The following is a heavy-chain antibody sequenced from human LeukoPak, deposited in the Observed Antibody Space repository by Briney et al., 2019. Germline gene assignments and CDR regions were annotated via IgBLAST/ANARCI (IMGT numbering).Heavy chain of an antibody. V-gene: IGHV1-18*01. CDR1: GYTFTSYG. CDR2: ISAYNGNT. Sequence: ASVKVSCKASGYTFTSYGISWVRQAPGQRLEWMGWISAYNGNTNYAQKLQGRVTMTKDTSTSTAYMELRSLRSDDTAVYYCARAAKGYSSSWYFDYWGQGTLVTVSS. J-gene: IGHJ4*02. D-gene: IGHD6-13*01. CDR3: ARAAKGYSSSWYFDY.